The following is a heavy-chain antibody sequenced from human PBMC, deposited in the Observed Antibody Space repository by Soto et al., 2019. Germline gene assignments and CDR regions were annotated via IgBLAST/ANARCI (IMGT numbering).Heavy chain of an antibody. D-gene: IGHD2-2*01. CDR2: VSPNGQGI. CDR3: ARGRHHQGMDV. V-gene: IGHV3-23*01. CDR1: GFTLGRYG. Sequence: GGSLRLSCAASGFTLGRYGMSWVRQAPGKGLEWVSAVSPNGQGIYYADSMRGRFTISRDFSKNTVFLHMDSLRAEDTAVYYCARGRHHQGMDVWGQGTTVTVSS. J-gene: IGHJ6*02.